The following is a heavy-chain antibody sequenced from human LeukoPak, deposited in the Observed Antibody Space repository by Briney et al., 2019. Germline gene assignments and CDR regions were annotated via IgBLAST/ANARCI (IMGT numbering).Heavy chain of an antibody. J-gene: IGHJ4*02. CDR1: AGSFSGYY. CDR3: AREVRGGGKFDY. V-gene: IGHV4-34*01. CDR2: INHSGST. Sequence: SETLSLTCAVYAGSFSGYYWSWIRQPPGKGLEWIGEINHSGSTNYNPSLKSRVTISVDTSKNQFSLKLSSVTAADTAVYYCAREVRGGGKFDYWGQGTLVTVSS. D-gene: IGHD2-21*01.